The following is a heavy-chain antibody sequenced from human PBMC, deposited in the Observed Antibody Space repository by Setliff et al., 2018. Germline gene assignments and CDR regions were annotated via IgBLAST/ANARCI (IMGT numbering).Heavy chain of an antibody. CDR1: GATFSSYG. Sequence: GASVKVSCKASGATFSSYGISWVRQAPGQGLEWMGGTIPMFGTTEYAQKFQGRLTIITDESTNTAFMQLSSLRSDDTAVYYCARVRDCSGGICHRGFHHYMDVWGKGTTVTVSS. D-gene: IGHD2-15*01. J-gene: IGHJ6*03. V-gene: IGHV1-69*05. CDR2: TIPMFGTT. CDR3: ARVRDCSGGICHRGFHHYMDV.